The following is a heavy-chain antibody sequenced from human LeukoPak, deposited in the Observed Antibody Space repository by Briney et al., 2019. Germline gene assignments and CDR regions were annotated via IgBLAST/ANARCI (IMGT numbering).Heavy chain of an antibody. Sequence: PGGSLRLSCEASVFTFSNYSMNWGRHAPGKGLEWVSYIMSSSTTINYAASVKGRCTISRDNSKSTLSLKMKSLRAEDTAIYYCAKYRQVLLPFESWGQGTLVTVSS. CDR3: AKYRQVLLPFES. J-gene: IGHJ4*02. D-gene: IGHD2-8*02. CDR2: IMSSSTTI. V-gene: IGHV3-48*01. CDR1: VFTFSNYS.